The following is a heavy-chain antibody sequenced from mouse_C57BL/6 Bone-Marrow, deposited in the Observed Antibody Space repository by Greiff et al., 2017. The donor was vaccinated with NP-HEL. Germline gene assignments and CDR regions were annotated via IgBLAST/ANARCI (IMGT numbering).Heavy chain of an antibody. CDR3: ARGTYDGYYILLAD. CDR2: IDPNSGGT. D-gene: IGHD2-3*01. J-gene: IGHJ3*01. V-gene: IGHV1-72*01. CDR1: GYTFTSYW. Sequence: QVQLQQPGAELVKPGASVKLSCKASGYTFTSYWMHWVKQRPGRGLEWIGRIDPNSGGTKYNEKFKSKATLTVDKPSSTAYMQLSSLTSEDSAVYYCARGTYDGYYILLADWGQGTLVTVAA.